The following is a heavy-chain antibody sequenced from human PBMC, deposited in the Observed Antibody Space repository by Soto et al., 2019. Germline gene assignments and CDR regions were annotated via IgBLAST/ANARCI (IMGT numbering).Heavy chain of an antibody. CDR2: INPNSGGT. CDR1: GYTFTGYY. V-gene: IGHV1-2*04. D-gene: IGHD2-15*01. CDR3: ARDYCSGGSCYSSGTAFDI. Sequence: GASVKVSCKASGYTFTGYYMHWVRQAPGQGLEWMGWINPNSGGTNYAQKFQGWVTMTRDTSISTAYMELSRLRSDDTAVYYCARDYCSGGSCYSSGTAFDIWGQGTMVTVSS. J-gene: IGHJ3*02.